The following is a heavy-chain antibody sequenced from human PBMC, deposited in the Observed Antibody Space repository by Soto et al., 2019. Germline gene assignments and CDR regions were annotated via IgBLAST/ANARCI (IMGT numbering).Heavy chain of an antibody. CDR1: GGSINNFF. Sequence: QLQLQESGPGLVKPSETLSLTCSVSGGSINNFFWGWIRQPPGKGLEWIGSIHYTGTTYYNSSLQSRGAISVDTSKKHFSLRLNSVTAADTAVYYCARHGDYYPFDYWGQGALVTVSS. CDR2: IHYTGTT. D-gene: IGHD3-22*01. V-gene: IGHV4-39*01. J-gene: IGHJ4*02. CDR3: ARHGDYYPFDY.